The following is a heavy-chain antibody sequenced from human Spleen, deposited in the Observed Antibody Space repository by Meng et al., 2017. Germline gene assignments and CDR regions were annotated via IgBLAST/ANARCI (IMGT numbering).Heavy chain of an antibody. CDR3: ARDVVFGELFPYYYYYGMDV. CDR2: TYYRSKWYN. D-gene: IGHD3-10*02. V-gene: IGHV6-1*01. J-gene: IGHJ6*02. CDR1: GDSVSSKSVA. Sequence: SQTLSLTCAISGDSVSSKSVAWNWIRQSPSRGLEWLGRTYYRSKWYNDYAVSVKSRITINPDTSKNQFSLQLNSVTAADTAVYYCARDVVFGELFPYYYYYGMDVWGQGTTVTVSS.